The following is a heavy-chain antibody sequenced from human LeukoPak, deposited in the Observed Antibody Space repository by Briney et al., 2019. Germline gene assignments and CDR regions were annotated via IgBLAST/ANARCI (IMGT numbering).Heavy chain of an antibody. J-gene: IGHJ4*02. Sequence: ASVKVSCKASGYTFTSHGISWVRQAPGQGLQWVGWINPNSGDTHYAQMFQGRVTMTRDTSINTAYMELRRVRSDDTAVYYCAKSAQYSSAWFTGSFDYWGQGTLVTVSS. D-gene: IGHD6-13*01. V-gene: IGHV1-2*02. CDR2: INPNSGDT. CDR1: GYTFTSHG. CDR3: AKSAQYSSAWFTGSFDY.